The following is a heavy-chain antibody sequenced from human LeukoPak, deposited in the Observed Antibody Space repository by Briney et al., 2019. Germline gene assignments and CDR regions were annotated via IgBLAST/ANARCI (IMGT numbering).Heavy chain of an antibody. CDR2: INPNSGGT. CDR3: ARWQYQLLYGYYYYYMDV. V-gene: IGHV1-2*02. D-gene: IGHD2-2*02. Sequence: ASVKVSCKASGYTFTVYYMHWVRQAPGQGLEWMGWINPNSGGTNYAQKFQGRVTMTRDTSISTAYMELSRLRSDDTAVYYCARWQYQLLYGYYYYYMDVWGKGTTVTVSS. CDR1: GYTFTVYY. J-gene: IGHJ6*03.